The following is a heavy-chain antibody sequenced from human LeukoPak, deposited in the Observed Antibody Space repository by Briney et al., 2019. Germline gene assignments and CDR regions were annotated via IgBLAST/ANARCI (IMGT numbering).Heavy chain of an antibody. D-gene: IGHD6-13*01. CDR1: GGSVSSGSYY. CDR3: ARVGRSSWFLDY. J-gene: IGHJ4*02. Sequence: SETLSLTCTVSGGSVSSGSYYCSWIRQPPGKGLEWIGYIYYSGSTNYNPSLKSRVTISVDTSKNQFSLKLSSVTAADTAVYYCARVGRSSWFLDYWGQGTLVTVSS. V-gene: IGHV4-61*01. CDR2: IYYSGST.